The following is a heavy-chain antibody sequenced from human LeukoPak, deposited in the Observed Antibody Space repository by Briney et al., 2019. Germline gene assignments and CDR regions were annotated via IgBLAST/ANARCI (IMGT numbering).Heavy chain of an antibody. CDR2: ISWNSGSI. CDR1: GFTFDDYA. Sequence: QPGRSLRLSCAASGFTFDDYAMHWVRQAPGKGLEWVSGISWNSGSIGYADSVKGRFTISRDNAKNSLYLQMNSLRAEDTALYYCAKEVAAAGTYYWGQGTLVTVSS. CDR3: AKEVAAAGTYY. V-gene: IGHV3-9*01. J-gene: IGHJ4*02. D-gene: IGHD6-13*01.